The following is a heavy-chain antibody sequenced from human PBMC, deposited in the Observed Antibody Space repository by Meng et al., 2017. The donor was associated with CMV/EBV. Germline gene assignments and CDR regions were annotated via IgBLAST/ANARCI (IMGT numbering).Heavy chain of an antibody. Sequence: ASVKVSCKASGYTFTGYYMHWVRQAPGQGLEWMGWINPNSGGTNYAQKCQGRVTMTRDTSISTAYMELSRLRSDDTAVYYCAKEGAAAGLTNYYYGMDVWGQGTTVTVSS. CDR1: GYTFTGYY. V-gene: IGHV1-2*02. CDR2: INPNSGGT. J-gene: IGHJ6*02. CDR3: AKEGAAAGLTNYYYGMDV. D-gene: IGHD6-13*01.